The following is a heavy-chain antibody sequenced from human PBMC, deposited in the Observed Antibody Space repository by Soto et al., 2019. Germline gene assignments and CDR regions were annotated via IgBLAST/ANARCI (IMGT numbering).Heavy chain of an antibody. Sequence: HPGGSLRLSCAASGFTVSSNYMSWVRQFPGKGLEWVSLIYSDGSIYYADSVKGRFTISRDNSRNTLYLQMNSLRIEDTAVYSCARESVGERFGMDVWGQGTTVTVSS. CDR3: ARESVGERFGMDV. CDR2: IYSDGSI. D-gene: IGHD1-26*01. V-gene: IGHV3-66*01. J-gene: IGHJ6*02. CDR1: GFTVSSNY.